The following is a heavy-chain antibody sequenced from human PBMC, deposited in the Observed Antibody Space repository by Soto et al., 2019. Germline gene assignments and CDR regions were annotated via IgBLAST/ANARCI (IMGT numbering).Heavy chain of an antibody. V-gene: IGHV3-30*18. D-gene: IGHD2-8*01. CDR3: AKDQASYCTNGVCPPDYYYYGMDV. CDR2: ISYDGSNK. CDR1: GFTFSSYG. J-gene: IGHJ6*02. Sequence: PGGSLRLSCAASGFTFSSYGMHWVRQAPGKGLEWVAVISYDGSNKYYADSVKGRFTISRDNSKNTLYLQMNSLRAEDTAVYYCAKDQASYCTNGVCPPDYYYYGMDVWGQGTTVTVSS.